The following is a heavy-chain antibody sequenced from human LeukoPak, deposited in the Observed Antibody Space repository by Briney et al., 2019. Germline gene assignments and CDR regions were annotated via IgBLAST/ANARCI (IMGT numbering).Heavy chain of an antibody. J-gene: IGHJ4*02. D-gene: IGHD1-1*01. CDR1: GFTFSSYA. V-gene: IGHV3-23*01. Sequence: GGSLRLSCAASGFTFSSYAMSWVRQAPGKGLEWVSAIGNAGSRYYADSVKDRFTVSRDNSKNTVHLQMNSLRAEDTALYYCAKSLGTSGTMTLRVYDYWGQGTLVTVSS. CDR2: IGNAGSR. CDR3: AKSLGTSGTMTLRVYDY.